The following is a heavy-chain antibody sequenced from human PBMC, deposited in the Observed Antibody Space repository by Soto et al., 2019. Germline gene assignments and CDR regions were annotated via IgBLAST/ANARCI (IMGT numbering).Heavy chain of an antibody. Sequence: NPGGSLRLSCAASGFSLRDHYLAWIRQAPGKGPEWVSYISGSDATIYYGDPVKGRFTISRDSSKNSVFLQMNSLRGEDTAVYCCARGHYYGVDVWGQGTSVTVSS. CDR3: ARGHYYGVDV. V-gene: IGHV3-11*01. J-gene: IGHJ6*02. D-gene: IGHD3-10*01. CDR1: GFSLRDHY. CDR2: ISGSDATI.